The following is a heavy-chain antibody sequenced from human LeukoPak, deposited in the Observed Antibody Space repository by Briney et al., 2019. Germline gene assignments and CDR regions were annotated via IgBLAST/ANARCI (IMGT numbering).Heavy chain of an antibody. CDR1: GGSFSGYY. J-gene: IGHJ5*02. Sequence: SETLSLTCAVYGGSFSGYYWSWLRHPRGKGREWIGEINHSGSTNYNPSLKSRVTISVDTSKNQFSLKLSSVPAADTAVYYCARGEGSGSYYNWFDPWGQGTLVTVSS. CDR3: ARGEGSGSYYNWFDP. CDR2: INHSGST. V-gene: IGHV4-34*01. D-gene: IGHD3-10*01.